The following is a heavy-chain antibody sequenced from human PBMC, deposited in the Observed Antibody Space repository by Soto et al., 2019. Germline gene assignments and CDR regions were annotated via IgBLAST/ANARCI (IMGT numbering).Heavy chain of an antibody. V-gene: IGHV1-18*01. D-gene: IGHD6-13*01. CDR1: GFTFTSYG. J-gene: IGHJ6*02. Sequence: QVQLVQSGAEVKKPGASVKVSCKASGFTFTSYGISWVRQAPGQGLEWMGWISAYNGNTNYAQKLQGRVTMTTDTSTSTAYMELRSLRSDDTAVYYCAKYSSSWYSPNYYYYGMDVWGQGTTVTVSS. CDR3: AKYSSSWYSPNYYYYGMDV. CDR2: ISAYNGNT.